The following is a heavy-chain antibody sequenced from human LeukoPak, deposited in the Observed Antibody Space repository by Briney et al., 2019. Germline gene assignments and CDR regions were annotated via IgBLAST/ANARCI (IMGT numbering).Heavy chain of an antibody. Sequence: PSGTLSLTCAVSGDSMSSSNWWSWVRQPPGKGLEWIGEIYHSGNTNYNPSLKSRVTISVDKSKNQFSLKLTSVTAADTAVYYCARVDWYEGLDYCGQGTLVTVSS. CDR1: GDSMSSSNW. J-gene: IGHJ4*02. V-gene: IGHV4-4*02. CDR2: IYHSGNT. CDR3: ARVDWYEGLDY. D-gene: IGHD2-21*01.